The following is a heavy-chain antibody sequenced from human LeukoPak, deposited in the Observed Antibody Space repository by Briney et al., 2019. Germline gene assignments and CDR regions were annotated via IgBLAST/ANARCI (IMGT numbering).Heavy chain of an antibody. Sequence: KSSEALSLTCTVSGGSINTYYWSWIRQPPGKGLEWIASISYTGSTRYHPSLKSRLTLSLDTSKNLFSLDLTSVTSADTAVYYCARGVYYSALLLHTDSWGQGTLVAVSS. J-gene: IGHJ4*02. D-gene: IGHD3-22*01. CDR2: ISYTGST. CDR1: GGSINTYY. CDR3: ARGVYYSALLLHTDS. V-gene: IGHV4-59*01.